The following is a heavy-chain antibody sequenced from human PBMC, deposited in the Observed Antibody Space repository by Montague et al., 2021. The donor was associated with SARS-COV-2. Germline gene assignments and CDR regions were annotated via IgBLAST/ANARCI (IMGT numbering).Heavy chain of an antibody. J-gene: IGHJ4*02. Sequence: SETLSLTCVVSGDSISTYNWWTWVRLPAGKGLEWVGEVYYTGSTKYKPSLKSRVSMSVDKYWNQFSLRLASVTAADTAIYYGVRKGSGRSDLAYWGQGTLVTVSS. V-gene: IGHV4-4*02. CDR2: VYYTGST. CDR1: GDSISTYNW. CDR3: VRKGSGRSDLAY. D-gene: IGHD1-26*01.